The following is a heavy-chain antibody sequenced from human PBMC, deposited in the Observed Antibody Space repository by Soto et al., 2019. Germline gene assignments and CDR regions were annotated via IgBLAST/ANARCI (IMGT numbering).Heavy chain of an antibody. D-gene: IGHD6-13*01. J-gene: IGHJ5*02. CDR1: GFTFSSYS. CDR2: ISSSSSYI. CDR3: ARGIAAAGSRFDP. Sequence: EVQLVESGGGPVKPGGSLRLSCAASGFTFSSYSMNWVRQAPGKGLEWVSSISSSSSYIYYADSVKGRFTISRDNAKNSLYLQMNSLRAEDTAVYYCARGIAAAGSRFDPWGQGTLVTVSS. V-gene: IGHV3-21*01.